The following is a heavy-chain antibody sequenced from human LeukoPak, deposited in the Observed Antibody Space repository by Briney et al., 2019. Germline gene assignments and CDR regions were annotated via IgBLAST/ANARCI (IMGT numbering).Heavy chain of an antibody. CDR3: ARGPIPLRYFDY. CDR2: TNHSGST. Sequence: SETLSLTCAVYGGSFSGYYWSWIRQPPGKGLEWIGETNHSGSTNYNPSLKSRVTISVDTSKNQFSLRLSSVTAADTAVYYCARGPIPLRYFDYWGQGTLVTVSS. CDR1: GGSFSGYY. V-gene: IGHV4-34*01. J-gene: IGHJ4*02. D-gene: IGHD3-9*01.